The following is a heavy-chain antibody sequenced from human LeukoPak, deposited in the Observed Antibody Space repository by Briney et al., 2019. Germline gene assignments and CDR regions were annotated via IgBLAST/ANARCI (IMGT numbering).Heavy chain of an antibody. D-gene: IGHD6-19*01. Sequence: PSETLSLTCAVSGYSISSGYYWGWIRPTPGKGLEWIGSIYHSGTTYYNPSLRSRVTISVDTSKNQFSLKLTSVTAADTAVYCCAREVGSSGFDYWGQGTLVTVSS. CDR2: IYHSGTT. CDR3: AREVGSSGFDY. V-gene: IGHV4-38-2*02. CDR1: GYSISSGYY. J-gene: IGHJ4*02.